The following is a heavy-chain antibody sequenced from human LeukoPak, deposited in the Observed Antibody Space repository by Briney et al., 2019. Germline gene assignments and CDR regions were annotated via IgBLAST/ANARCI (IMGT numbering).Heavy chain of an antibody. Sequence: SETLSLTCAVNGGSFSGYYWSRIRQPPGKGLEWIGKINDSGRTNYNPSLKSRVTISVDTSKNQFSLKLSSVTAADTAVYYCARARDGYNPDGFDIWGQGTMVTVSS. D-gene: IGHD5-24*01. CDR2: INDSGRT. CDR3: ARARDGYNPDGFDI. CDR1: GGSFSGYY. J-gene: IGHJ3*02. V-gene: IGHV4-34*01.